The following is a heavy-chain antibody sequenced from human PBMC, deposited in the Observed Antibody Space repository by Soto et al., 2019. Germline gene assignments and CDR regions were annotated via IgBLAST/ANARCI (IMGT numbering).Heavy chain of an antibody. CDR1: GFSFSGSG. D-gene: IGHD6-19*01. J-gene: IGHJ4*02. V-gene: IGHV3-33*01. CDR3: ARGIYGSGYHYLDH. CDR2: IWYDGSRK. Sequence: QVQVVESGGGVVQPGKSLRLSCAASGFSFSGSGMHWVRQAPGKGLEWVAVIWYDGSRKYYADAVKGRFTISRDNSKNTLYLQMDSLRAEDTALYYCARGIYGSGYHYLDHWGQGTLVTVSS.